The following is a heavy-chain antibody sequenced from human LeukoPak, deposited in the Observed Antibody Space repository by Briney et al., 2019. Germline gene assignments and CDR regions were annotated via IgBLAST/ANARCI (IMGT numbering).Heavy chain of an antibody. CDR3: VATTYSDYVQFDY. D-gene: IGHD4-11*01. J-gene: IGHJ4*02. CDR2: IKPSTGDT. Sequence: ASVKVSCKTSGYTFTAYYMHWVRQAPGQGLEWMGWIKPSTGDTNYAQNFQGRVAMTRGTSIATAYMELSRLRSDDTAIYYCVATTYSDYVQFDYWGQGTLVTVSS. CDR1: GYTFTAYY. V-gene: IGHV1-2*02.